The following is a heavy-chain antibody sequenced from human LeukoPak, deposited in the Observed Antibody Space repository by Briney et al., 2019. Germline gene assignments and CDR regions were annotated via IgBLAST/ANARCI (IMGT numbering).Heavy chain of an antibody. J-gene: IGHJ3*02. D-gene: IGHD5-18*01. V-gene: IGHV3-53*01. CDR1: GFTVSSNY. CDR2: IYSGGST. CDR3: ARARSYGLDDAFDI. Sequence: QPGGSLRLSCAASGFTVSSNYMSWVRQAPGKGLEWVSVIYSGGSTYYADSVKGRFTISRDNSKNTLYLQMNSLRAEDTAVYYCARARSYGLDDAFDIWGQGTMVTVSS.